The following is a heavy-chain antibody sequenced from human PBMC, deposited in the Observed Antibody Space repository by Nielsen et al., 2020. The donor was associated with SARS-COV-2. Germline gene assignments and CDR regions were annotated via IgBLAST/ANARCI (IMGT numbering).Heavy chain of an antibody. Sequence: GESLKISCAASGFTFSSYTMNWVRQAPGKGLEWVSSISRTGDYSYYADSVKGRFTISRDNSKNTLYLQMNSLRAEDTAVYYCARGSGSYYTSLGYWGQGTLVTVSS. D-gene: IGHD3-10*01. J-gene: IGHJ4*02. CDR1: GFTFSSYT. CDR2: ISRTGDYS. CDR3: ARGSGSYYTSLGY. V-gene: IGHV3-21*01.